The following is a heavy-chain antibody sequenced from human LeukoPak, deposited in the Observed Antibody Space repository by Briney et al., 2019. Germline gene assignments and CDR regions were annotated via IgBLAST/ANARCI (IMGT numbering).Heavy chain of an antibody. J-gene: IGHJ4*02. D-gene: IGHD2-2*01. CDR2: INPNSGGT. V-gene: IGHV1-2*02. CDR3: ARQQNHCGGTSCFPAYYFDY. Sequence: ASVKVSCKASGYTFTGYYMHWVRQAPGQGLEWMGWINPNSGGTNYAQKFQGRVTMTRDTSISTAYMELSRLRSDDTAVYYCARQQNHCGGTSCFPAYYFDYWGQGTLVTVSS. CDR1: GYTFTGYY.